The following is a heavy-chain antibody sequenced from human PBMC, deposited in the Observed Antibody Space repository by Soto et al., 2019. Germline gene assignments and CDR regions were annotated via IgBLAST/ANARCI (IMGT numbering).Heavy chain of an antibody. V-gene: IGHV4-34*01. J-gene: IGHJ4*02. CDR3: AALTMVRGVIIHDY. D-gene: IGHD3-10*01. CDR1: GGSFSGYY. CDR2: INHSGST. Sequence: QVQLQQWGAGLLKPSETLSLTCAVYGGSFSGYYWSWIRQPPGKGLEWIGEINHSGSTNYNPSLKSRVTISVDTPKNQFSLKLSSVTAADTAVYYCAALTMVRGVIIHDYWGQGTLVTVSS.